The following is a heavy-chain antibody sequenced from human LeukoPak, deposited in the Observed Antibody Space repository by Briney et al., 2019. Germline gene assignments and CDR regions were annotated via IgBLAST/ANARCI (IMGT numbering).Heavy chain of an antibody. V-gene: IGHV4-59*08. Sequence: LRLSCAASGFTVSSNYMSWIRQPPGKGLEWIGYIYYSGSTNYNPSLKSRVTISVDTSKNQFSLKLSSVTAADTAVYYCARFGSGSPKDYYYYGMDVWGQGTTVTVSS. CDR2: IYYSGST. CDR1: GFTVSSNY. CDR3: ARFGSGSPKDYYYYGMDV. D-gene: IGHD1-26*01. J-gene: IGHJ6*02.